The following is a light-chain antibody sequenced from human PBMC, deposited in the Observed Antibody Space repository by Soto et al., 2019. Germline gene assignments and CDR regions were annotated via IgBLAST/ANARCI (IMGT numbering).Light chain of an antibody. CDR1: KGIRND. V-gene: IGKV1-6*01. Sequence: AFQMTQSPSSLSASIGARMTIHCRESKGIRNDLNWFQQKPGKPPKLLIYAASNLQSGVPARFSGSGSGTDFTLTISSLQPEDFATYYCLQKNYCPFTFGPGTKVDIK. CDR3: LQKNYCPFT. J-gene: IGKJ3*01. CDR2: AAS.